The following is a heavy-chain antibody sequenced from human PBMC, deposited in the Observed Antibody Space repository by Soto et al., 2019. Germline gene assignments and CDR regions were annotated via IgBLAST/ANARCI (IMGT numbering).Heavy chain of an antibody. CDR3: ARDPPPTDY. J-gene: IGHJ4*02. V-gene: IGHV1-18*01. CDR1: GYIFTSYH. Sequence: QVQLVQSGAEVKKPGASVKVSCKTSGYIFTSYHISWVRQTPGQGLEWMGWISAYNTNTNYAQKFQGRVTMTTDTLTSSAYMELRSLRSDDTAVYYCARDPPPTDYWGQGTLVTVSS. CDR2: ISAYNTNT.